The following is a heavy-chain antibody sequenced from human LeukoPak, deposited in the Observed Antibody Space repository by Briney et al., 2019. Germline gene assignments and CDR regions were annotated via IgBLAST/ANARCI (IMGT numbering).Heavy chain of an antibody. V-gene: IGHV4-34*01. CDR1: GGSFSGYY. CDR2: INHSGST. D-gene: IGHD5-12*01. CDR3: ARVVAPRGVFDY. Sequence: SETLSLTCAVYGGSFSGYYWSWLRQPPGKGLEWIGEINHSGSTNYNQSLKSRVTISVDTSKNQFSLKVSSLTAADTAVFYCARVVAPRGVFDYWGQGTLVTVSS. J-gene: IGHJ4*02.